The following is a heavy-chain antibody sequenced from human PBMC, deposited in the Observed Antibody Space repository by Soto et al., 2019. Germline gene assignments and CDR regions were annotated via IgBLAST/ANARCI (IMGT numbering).Heavy chain of an antibody. J-gene: IGHJ6*02. Sequence: PGGSLRLSCAASGFTFSSYDMHWVRQATGKGLEWVSAIGTAGDTYYPGSVKGRFTISRENAKNSLYLQMNSLRAEDTAVYYCARVPNWTEGMDVWGQGTTVTVSS. D-gene: IGHD1-1*01. V-gene: IGHV3-13*01. CDR2: IGTAGDT. CDR3: ARVPNWTEGMDV. CDR1: GFTFSSYD.